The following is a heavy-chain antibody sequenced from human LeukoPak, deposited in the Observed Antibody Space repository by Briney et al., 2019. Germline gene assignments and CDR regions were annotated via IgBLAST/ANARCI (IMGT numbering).Heavy chain of an antibody. D-gene: IGHD2-8*01. Sequence: HPGGSLRLSCTTSGFAFSNYAMNWVRQAPGRGPEWVSGISGFNTYYADSVKGRFTIFRDNSKNVLYLQMDRLRAEDTAVYSCAKDVCTSPRCRLYFDSWGQGTLVTVSS. J-gene: IGHJ4*02. CDR2: ISGFNT. CDR1: GFAFSNYA. CDR3: AKDVCTSPRCRLYFDS. V-gene: IGHV3-23*01.